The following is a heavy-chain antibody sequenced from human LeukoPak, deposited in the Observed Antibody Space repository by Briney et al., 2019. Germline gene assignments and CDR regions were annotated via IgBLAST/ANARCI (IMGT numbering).Heavy chain of an antibody. V-gene: IGHV3-53*01. D-gene: IGHD2-21*02. Sequence: PGGSLRLSCAASGFTVSSFYMTWVRQAPGQGLEWVSFIHSDGDTYYADSVKGRFTISRDNSKNTLYLQMNSLRAEDTAVYYCARLSYCGGDCFNAFDIWGQGTVVTVSS. J-gene: IGHJ3*02. CDR2: IHSDGDT. CDR3: ARLSYCGGDCFNAFDI. CDR1: GFTVSSFY.